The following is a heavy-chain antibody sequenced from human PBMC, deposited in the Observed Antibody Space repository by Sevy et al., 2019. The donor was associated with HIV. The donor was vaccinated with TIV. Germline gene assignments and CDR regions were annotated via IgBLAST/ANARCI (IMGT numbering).Heavy chain of an antibody. D-gene: IGHD4-17*01. CDR2: ITNSGSTV. V-gene: IGHV3-48*03. CDR1: GFIFSSYE. J-gene: IGHJ4*02. CDR3: ARELPPSATTVAHFGS. Sequence: GGSLRLSCAASGFIFSSYEMNWVRQAPGKGLEWVSYITNSGSTVYYSDSVKGRFTISRDNTKNSVYLQMNNLRAEDTAVYYCARELPPSATTVAHFGSWGQGTLVTVSS.